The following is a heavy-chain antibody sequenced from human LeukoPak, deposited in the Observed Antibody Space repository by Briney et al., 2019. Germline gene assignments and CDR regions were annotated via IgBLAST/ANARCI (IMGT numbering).Heavy chain of an antibody. J-gene: IGHJ4*02. V-gene: IGHV4-59*01. CDR1: GGSISSYY. CDR2: IYYSGST. Sequence: PSETLSLTCTVSGGSISSYYWSWIRQPPGKGLEWIGYIYYSGSTNYNPSLKSRVTISVDTSKNQFSLKLSSVTAADTAVYYCARAGYSSGWRISSWGYWGQGTLVTVSS. D-gene: IGHD6-19*01. CDR3: ARAGYSSGWRISSWGY.